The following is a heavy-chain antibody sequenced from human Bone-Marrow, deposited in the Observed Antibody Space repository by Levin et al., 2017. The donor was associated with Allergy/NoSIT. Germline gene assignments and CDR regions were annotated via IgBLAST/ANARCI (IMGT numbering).Heavy chain of an antibody. Sequence: SETLSLTCAVSGGSISTSNWWSWVRQPPGKGLEWIDEINSGGNTNYNPSLKSRLTLSIDKSKNQFSLQLSSVTAADTAVYYCARWVAYGQDSFDMWGQGTVVTVSS. CDR3: ARWVAYGQDSFDM. V-gene: IGHV4/OR15-8*02. CDR2: INSGGNT. CDR1: GGSISTSNW. J-gene: IGHJ3*02. D-gene: IGHD3-10*01.